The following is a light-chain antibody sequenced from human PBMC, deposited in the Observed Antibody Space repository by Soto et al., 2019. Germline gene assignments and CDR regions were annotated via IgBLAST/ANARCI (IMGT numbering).Light chain of an antibody. J-gene: IGKJ4*01. V-gene: IGKV1-5*03. CDR3: QEYNSY. CDR2: RAS. CDR1: QGIDDW. Sequence: DNKMTQSPSTLSASVGDRVTITCRASQGIDDWLAWYQQKPGKAPKLLIYRASNLETGVPSRFSGSGFGTEFPLNISNLQPDDFATYYCQEYNSYFGGGTKVEIK.